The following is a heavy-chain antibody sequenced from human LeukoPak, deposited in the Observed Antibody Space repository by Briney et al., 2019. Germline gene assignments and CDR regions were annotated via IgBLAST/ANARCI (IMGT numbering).Heavy chain of an antibody. Sequence: GGSLRLSCAASGFTFSGSAMHWVRQASGKGLEWVGRIRSKANSYATAYAASVKSRFTISRDDSKNTAYLQMNSLKTEDTAVYYCTRGGYSYGFNWFDPWGQGTLVTVSS. CDR1: GFTFSGSA. V-gene: IGHV3-73*01. CDR3: TRGGYSYGFNWFDP. J-gene: IGHJ5*02. CDR2: IRSKANSYAT. D-gene: IGHD5-18*01.